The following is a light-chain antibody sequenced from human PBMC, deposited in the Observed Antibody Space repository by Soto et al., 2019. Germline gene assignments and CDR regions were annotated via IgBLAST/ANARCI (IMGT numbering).Light chain of an antibody. CDR1: QSVSSSY. J-gene: IGKJ1*01. V-gene: IGKV3-20*01. CDR3: QQYGSSSWT. CDR2: GAS. Sequence: EIVLTQSPGTLSLSPWERATLSCRASQSVSSSYLAWYQQHPGQATRLLIYGASSRATGIPDRFSGSGSGTDFTLTISRLEPEDFAVYYCQQYGSSSWTFGQGTKVDNK.